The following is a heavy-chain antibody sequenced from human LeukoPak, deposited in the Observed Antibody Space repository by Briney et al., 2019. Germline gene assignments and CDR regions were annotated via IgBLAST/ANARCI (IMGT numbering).Heavy chain of an antibody. CDR2: IHNSGSI. D-gene: IGHD6-13*01. Sequence: PSETLSLTCSVSGGSISSHYWTWIRQPPGKGVEWIGYIHNSGSINYNPSLKSRVTISVDTSRNQFSLKLTSVTAADTAVYYCARWLCSSSWSRCFDPWGQGTLVTVSS. CDR1: GGSISSHY. CDR3: ARWLCSSSWSRCFDP. V-gene: IGHV4-59*11. J-gene: IGHJ5*02.